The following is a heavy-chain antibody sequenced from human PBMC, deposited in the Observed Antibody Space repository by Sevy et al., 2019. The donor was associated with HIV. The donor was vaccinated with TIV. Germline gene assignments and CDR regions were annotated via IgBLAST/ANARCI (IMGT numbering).Heavy chain of an antibody. V-gene: IGHV6-1*01. Sequence: SQTLSLTCAISGDSVSSNSVAWSWIRQSPSRGLEWLGRTYYRSKWYSVYAVSVRGRITINPDRSKNQSSLQLTSMTPEDTAVYYCARYFGWYYFDYWGQGTLVTV. J-gene: IGHJ4*02. CDR2: TYYRSKWYS. CDR3: ARYFGWYYFDY. CDR1: GDSVSSNSVA. D-gene: IGHD6-19*01.